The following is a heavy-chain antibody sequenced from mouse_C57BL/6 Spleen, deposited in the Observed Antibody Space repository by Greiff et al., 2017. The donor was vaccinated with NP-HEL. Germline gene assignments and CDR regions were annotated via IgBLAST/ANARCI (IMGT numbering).Heavy chain of an antibody. CDR2: IDPSDSYT. D-gene: IGHD1-1*01. Sequence: QVQLKQPGAELVMPGASVKLSCKASGYTFTSYWMHWVKQRPGQGLEWIGEIDPSDSYTNYNQKFKGKSTLTVDKSSSTAYMQLSSLTSEDSAVYYGARWDYYGSHDYWGQGTTLTVSS. J-gene: IGHJ2*01. CDR1: GYTFTSYW. CDR3: ARWDYYGSHDY. V-gene: IGHV1-69*01.